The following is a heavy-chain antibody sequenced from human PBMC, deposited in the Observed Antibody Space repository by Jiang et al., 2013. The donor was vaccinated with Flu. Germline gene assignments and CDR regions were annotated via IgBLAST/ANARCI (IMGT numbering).Heavy chain of an antibody. J-gene: IGHJ4*02. V-gene: IGHV3-7*03. D-gene: IGHD3-10*01. CDR2: IKQDGSEK. Sequence: NIKQDGSEKYYVDSVKGRFTISRDNAKNSLYLQMNSLRAEDTAVYYCARVTRRGVIIIRNYFDYWGQGTLVTVSS. CDR3: ARVTRRGVIIIRNYFDY.